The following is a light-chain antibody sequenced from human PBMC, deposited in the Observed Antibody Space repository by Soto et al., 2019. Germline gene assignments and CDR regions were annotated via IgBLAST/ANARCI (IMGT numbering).Light chain of an antibody. CDR2: EVS. Sequence: QSALTQPASVSGSPGQSITISCTGTSSDVGSYNHVSWYQQHPGKAPKLMIYEVSDRPSGISSRFSGSKSGNTASLTISGLQTEDEADYYCSSYTSSSTLFGTGTKV. V-gene: IGLV2-14*01. CDR3: SSYTSSSTL. J-gene: IGLJ1*01. CDR1: SSDVGSYNH.